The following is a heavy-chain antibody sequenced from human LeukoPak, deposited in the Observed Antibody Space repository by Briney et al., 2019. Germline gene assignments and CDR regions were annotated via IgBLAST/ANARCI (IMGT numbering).Heavy chain of an antibody. CDR2: INSDGSWT. V-gene: IGHV3-74*01. Sequence: PGGSLRLSCAASGNYWMHWVRQAPGKGLLWVSHINSDGSWTSYADSVKGRFTISKDNGKNTVYLQMNNLRAEDTAVYYCVSFYETDWGRGTLVTVSS. J-gene: IGHJ4*02. CDR1: GNYW. CDR3: VSFYETD. D-gene: IGHD2/OR15-2a*01.